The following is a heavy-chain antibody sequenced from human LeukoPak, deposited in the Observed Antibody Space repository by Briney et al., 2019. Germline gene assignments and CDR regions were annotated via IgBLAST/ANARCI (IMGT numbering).Heavy chain of an antibody. CDR3: ARGGDGGSYPFYYGMDV. D-gene: IGHD4-23*01. CDR1: GGSISGYY. J-gene: IGHJ6*02. CDR2: IYYSGST. V-gene: IGHV4-59*01. Sequence: SETLSLTCTVSGGSISGYYWSWIRQPPGKGLEWIGYIYYSGSTNYNPSLKSRVTISVDTSKNQFPLKLSSVTAADTAVYYCARGGDGGSYPFYYGMDVWGQGTTVTVSS.